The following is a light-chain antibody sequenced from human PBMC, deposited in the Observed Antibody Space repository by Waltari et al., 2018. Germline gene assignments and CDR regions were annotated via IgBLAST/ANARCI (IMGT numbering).Light chain of an antibody. Sequence: QSALTQPASVSGSPGQSITISCTGTSNDIVDYNYVSWYQHQSGKAPKRMIYDVTELPSGVSTRFSGSKSGNTASLIISGLQADDEAYYYCTSFSTISTSLFGGGTKVTVL. CDR2: DVT. V-gene: IGLV2-14*03. CDR3: TSFSTISTSL. CDR1: SNDIVDYNY. J-gene: IGLJ3*02.